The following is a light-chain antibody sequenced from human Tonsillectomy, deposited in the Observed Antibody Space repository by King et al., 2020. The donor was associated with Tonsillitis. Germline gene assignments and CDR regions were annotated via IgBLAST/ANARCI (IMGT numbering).Light chain of an antibody. CDR3: QQYHTTRART. J-gene: IGKJ4*02. V-gene: IGKV4-1*01. Sequence: GVPDRFSGSGSGTDFTLTISSLQAEDVAVYYCQQYHTTRARTVGGGTKV.